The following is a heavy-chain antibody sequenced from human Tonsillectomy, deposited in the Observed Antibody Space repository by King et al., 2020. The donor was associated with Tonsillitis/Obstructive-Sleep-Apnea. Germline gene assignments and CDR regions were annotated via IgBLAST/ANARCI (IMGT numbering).Heavy chain of an antibody. D-gene: IGHD6-19*01. V-gene: IGHV3-21*01. CDR3: ARDSGTVAGNFDY. J-gene: IGHJ4*02. CDR1: GFTFTSYS. Sequence: VQLVESGGGLVKPGGSLRLSCAASGFTFTSYSINWVRQAPGKGLEWVSSISSSSSYIYYADSLKARFTISRDNPKNSLYLQMNSLRAEDTAVYYCARDSGTVAGNFDYWGQGTLVTVSS. CDR2: ISSSSSYI.